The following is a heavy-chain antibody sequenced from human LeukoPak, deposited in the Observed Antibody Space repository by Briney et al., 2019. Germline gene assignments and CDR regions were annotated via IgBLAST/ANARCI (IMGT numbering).Heavy chain of an antibody. D-gene: IGHD2-15*01. CDR2: IYYSGNT. V-gene: IGHV4-39*07. CDR3: ARASSCSGGSCYSTYFDY. J-gene: IGHJ4*02. CDR1: GDSIRGTTSY. Sequence: SETLSLTCTVSGDSIRGTTSYWGWIRQPPGKGLEWIGSIYYSGNTYYNPSLMSRVTISVDTSKNQFSLKLSSVTAADTAVYYCARASSCSGGSCYSTYFDYWGQGTLVTVSS.